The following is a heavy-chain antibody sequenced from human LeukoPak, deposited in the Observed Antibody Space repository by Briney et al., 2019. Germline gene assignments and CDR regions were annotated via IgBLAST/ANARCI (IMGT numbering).Heavy chain of an antibody. CDR2: FDPEDGET. CDR1: GYTLTELS. J-gene: IGHJ4*02. Sequence: ASVKVSCKVSGYTLTELSMHWVRQALGKGLEWMGGFDPEDGETIYAQKFQGRVTMTEDTSTDTAYMELSSLRSEDTAVYYCATITPAGWEAFDYWGQGTLVTVSS. V-gene: IGHV1-24*01. D-gene: IGHD1-26*01. CDR3: ATITPAGWEAFDY.